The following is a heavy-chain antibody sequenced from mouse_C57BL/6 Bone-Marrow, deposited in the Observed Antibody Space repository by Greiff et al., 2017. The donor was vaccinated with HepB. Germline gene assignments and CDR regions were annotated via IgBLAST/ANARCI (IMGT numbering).Heavy chain of an antibody. Sequence: EVQLVESGGGLVKPGGSLKLSCAASGFTFSSYAMSWVRQTPEKRLEWVATISDGGSYTYYPDNVKGRFTISRDNAKNNLYLQMSHLKSEDTAMYYCARMSGKDDWYFDVWGTGTTVTVSS. J-gene: IGHJ1*03. CDR1: GFTFSSYA. V-gene: IGHV5-4*01. CDR3: ARMSGKDDWYFDV. D-gene: IGHD1-3*01. CDR2: ISDGGSYT.